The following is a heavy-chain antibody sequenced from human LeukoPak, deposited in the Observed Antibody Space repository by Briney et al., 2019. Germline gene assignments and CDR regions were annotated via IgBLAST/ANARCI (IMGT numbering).Heavy chain of an antibody. V-gene: IGHV4-4*02. CDR2: IYHSGST. D-gene: IGHD1-20*01. CDR3: ARRRNRLTFNWFDP. CDR1: GGSISSSNW. J-gene: IGHJ5*02. Sequence: SETLSLTCAVSGGSISSSNWWSWVRQPPGKGLEWIGEIYHSGSTNYNPSLKSRVTISVDKSKNQFSLKLSSVTAADTAVYYCARRRNRLTFNWFDPWGQGTLVTVSS.